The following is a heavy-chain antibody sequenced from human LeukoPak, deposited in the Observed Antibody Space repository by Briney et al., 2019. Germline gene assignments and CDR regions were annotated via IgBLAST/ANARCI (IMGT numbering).Heavy chain of an antibody. D-gene: IGHD2-15*01. CDR2: IKEDGSEQ. J-gene: IGHJ4*02. Sequence: GGSLRLSCAASGFIFSNYAMSWVRQAPGKGLEWVATIKEDGSEQYYADTVKGRFNISRDNPKNALYLEMNSLRAEDTAVFYCVRDPSRPNENCSGGNCYEGIFDYWGLGTLVTVSS. CDR3: VRDPSRPNENCSGGNCYEGIFDY. V-gene: IGHV3-7*01. CDR1: GFIFSNYA.